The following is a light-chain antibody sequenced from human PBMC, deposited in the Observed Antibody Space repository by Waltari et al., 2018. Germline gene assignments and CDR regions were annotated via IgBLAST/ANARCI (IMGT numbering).Light chain of an antibody. Sequence: SRKASQSVGKYLAWYQQKPGQAPRLLIYDASTRATGIPDRFSGSGSETDFSLTISRLEPEDFAVYYCQKYVNLPATFGQGTKVEI. V-gene: IGKV3-20*01. J-gene: IGKJ1*01. CDR3: QKYVNLPAT. CDR1: QSVGKY. CDR2: DAS.